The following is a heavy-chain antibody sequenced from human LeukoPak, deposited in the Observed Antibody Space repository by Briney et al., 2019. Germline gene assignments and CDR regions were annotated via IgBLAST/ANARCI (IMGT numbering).Heavy chain of an antibody. J-gene: IGHJ4*02. CDR2: IRYDGSNK. Sequence: PGGSLRLSCAASGFTLSSYGMHWVRQAPGKGLEWVAFIRYDGSNKYYADSVKGRFTISRDNSKNTLYLQMNSLRAEDTAVYYCAKDCCGYSYGSNFDYWGQGTLVTVSS. CDR3: AKDCCGYSYGSNFDY. V-gene: IGHV3-30*02. D-gene: IGHD5-18*01. CDR1: GFTLSSYG.